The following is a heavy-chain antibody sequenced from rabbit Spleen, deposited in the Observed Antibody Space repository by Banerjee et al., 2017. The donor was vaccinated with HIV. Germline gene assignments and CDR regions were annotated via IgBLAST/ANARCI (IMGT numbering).Heavy chain of an antibody. CDR3: ARDLPDIIGWNFGF. CDR1: GFSFTDKDV. D-gene: IGHD1-1*01. J-gene: IGHJ3*01. Sequence: QEQLVESGGGLVQPGGSLTLTCTASGFSFTDKDVMCWVRQAPGKGLEWIGCINTITGKTVYATWAKGRFTISRASSTTVFLQMTSLTAADTATYFCARDLPDIIGWNFGFWGRAPWSPS. V-gene: IGHV1S45*01. CDR2: INTITGKT.